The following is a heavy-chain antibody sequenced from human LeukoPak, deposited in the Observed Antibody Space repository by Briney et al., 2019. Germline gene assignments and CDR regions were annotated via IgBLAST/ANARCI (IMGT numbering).Heavy chain of an antibody. CDR3: VKDPVDFGGNDADF. Sequence: GGSLRLSCAASGFTFSSYAMSWVRQAPGKGLEWVSIISGSDGHIYYADSVKGRFTISRDNSKNTLHLQMNSLRAEDTAVYYCVKDPVDFGGNDADFWGQGTLVTVSS. J-gene: IGHJ4*02. CDR2: ISGSDGHI. D-gene: IGHD4-23*01. V-gene: IGHV3-23*01. CDR1: GFTFSSYA.